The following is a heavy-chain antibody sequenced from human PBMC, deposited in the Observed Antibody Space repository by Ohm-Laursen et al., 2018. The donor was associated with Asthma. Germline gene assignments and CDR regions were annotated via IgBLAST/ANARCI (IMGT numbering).Heavy chain of an antibody. J-gene: IGHJ6*02. CDR1: GFTFNNYS. Sequence: SLRLSCAAPGFTFNNYSMNWVRQAPGKGLEWVSFISYNSNYMYNADSVRGRFTISRDNAKNSLFLQMTSLRAEDTAVYYCAREWGGMDVWGLGATVTVSS. D-gene: IGHD1-26*01. V-gene: IGHV3-21*06. CDR3: AREWGGMDV. CDR2: ISYNSNYM.